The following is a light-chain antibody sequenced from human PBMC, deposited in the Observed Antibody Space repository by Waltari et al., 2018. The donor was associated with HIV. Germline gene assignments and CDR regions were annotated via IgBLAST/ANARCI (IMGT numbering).Light chain of an antibody. V-gene: IGKV3-20*01. Sequence: EIVLTQSPDTLSLSPGDRATLSCRASQSVGANYLVWYQQKRGQAPRLVMYATSSRATGVPDRFTGSGSGTAFTLTISRLEPEDSAVYFCQQYGRSLWTFGQGTRVEVK. CDR2: ATS. J-gene: IGKJ1*01. CDR1: QSVGANY. CDR3: QQYGRSLWT.